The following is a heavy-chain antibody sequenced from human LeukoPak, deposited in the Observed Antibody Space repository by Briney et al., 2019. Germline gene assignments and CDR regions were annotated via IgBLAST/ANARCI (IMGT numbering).Heavy chain of an antibody. J-gene: IGHJ4*02. CDR3: AKDAGSNSSSWYEVY. Sequence: PGGTLRLSCAASGFTFSSYWMHWVRQAPGKGLEWVAFIRYDGSNKYYADSVKGRFTISRDNSKNTLYLQMNSLRAEDTAVYYCAKDAGSNSSSWYEVYWGQGTLVTVSS. CDR1: GFTFSSYW. D-gene: IGHD6-13*01. CDR2: IRYDGSNK. V-gene: IGHV3-30*02.